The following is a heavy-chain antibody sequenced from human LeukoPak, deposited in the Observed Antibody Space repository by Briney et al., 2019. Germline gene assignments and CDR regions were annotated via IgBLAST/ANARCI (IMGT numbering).Heavy chain of an antibody. CDR1: GFTVSSNY. J-gene: IGHJ6*03. Sequence: GGSLRLSCAASGFTVSSNYMSWVRQAPGKGLEWVSVIYSGGSTYYADSVKGRFTISRDNSKNTLYLQMNSLRAEDTAVYYCARARASGNYYHYMDVWGKGTTVTISS. CDR3: ARARASGNYYHYMDV. D-gene: IGHD3-10*01. CDR2: IYSGGST. V-gene: IGHV3-53*01.